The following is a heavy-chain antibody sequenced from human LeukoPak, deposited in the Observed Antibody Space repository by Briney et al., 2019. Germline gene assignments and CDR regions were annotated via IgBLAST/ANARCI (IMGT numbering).Heavy chain of an antibody. D-gene: IGHD3-16*02. V-gene: IGHV4-34*11. CDR1: GGSFSGYY. J-gene: IGHJ4*02. CDR2: MYHSGST. Sequence: SETLSLTCAVYGGSFSGYYWGWIRQPPGKGLEWIGSMYHSGSTYYNPSLKSRVTMSVDTSKNQFSLKLSSVTAADTAVYYCARDGGITFGGVIAVYFDYWGQGTLVTVSS. CDR3: ARDGGITFGGVIAVYFDY.